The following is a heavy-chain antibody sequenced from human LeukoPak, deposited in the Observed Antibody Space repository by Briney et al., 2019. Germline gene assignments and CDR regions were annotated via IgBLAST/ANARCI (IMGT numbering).Heavy chain of an antibody. J-gene: IGHJ4*02. Sequence: ASVKVSCKASGYTFTGYYMHWVRQAPGQGLEWMGRINPNSGGTNYAQKFQGRVTITTDESTSTAYMELSSLRSEDTAVYYCARIAVAGSLYFDYWGQGTLVTVSS. CDR2: INPNSGGT. CDR3: ARIAVAGSLYFDY. CDR1: GYTFTGYY. V-gene: IGHV1-2*06. D-gene: IGHD6-19*01.